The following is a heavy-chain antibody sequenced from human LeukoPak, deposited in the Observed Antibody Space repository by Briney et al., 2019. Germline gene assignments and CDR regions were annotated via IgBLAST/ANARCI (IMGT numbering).Heavy chain of an antibody. V-gene: IGHV1-69*06. CDR1: GGTYSSYA. Sequence: SVKVSCKASGGTYSSYAISWVRQAPGQGLEWMGGIIPIFGTANYAQKFQGRVTITADKSTSTAYMELSSLRSEDTAVYYCARGSPQGWRHFDYWGQGTLVTVSS. D-gene: IGHD6-19*01. CDR2: IIPIFGTA. CDR3: ARGSPQGWRHFDY. J-gene: IGHJ4*02.